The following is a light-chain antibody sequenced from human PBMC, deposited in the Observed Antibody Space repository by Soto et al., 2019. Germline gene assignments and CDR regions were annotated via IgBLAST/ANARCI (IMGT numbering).Light chain of an antibody. Sequence: QSVRTQPRSVSGSPGQSVTISCTGTSTDVGGYNYVSWYQQHPGKAPKLMIYDVTKRPSGVPDRFSCSKSGNTASLTISGLQDEDEADYYCCSYAGSPYVFGTGTKVTV. CDR2: DVT. CDR1: STDVGGYNY. V-gene: IGLV2-11*01. CDR3: CSYAGSPYV. J-gene: IGLJ1*01.